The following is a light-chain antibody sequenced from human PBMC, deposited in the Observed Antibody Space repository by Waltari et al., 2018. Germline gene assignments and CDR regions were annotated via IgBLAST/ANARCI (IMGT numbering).Light chain of an antibody. Sequence: DIQMTQFPSTLSASVGDRVPITCRTSQSISNWLAWNQQKPGKTPKLLIYKASCLASGVPSRFSGSGSGTEVTLTISRLQPDDFATYYCQQYDSYPWTFGQGTKVEIK. CDR2: KAS. V-gene: IGKV1-5*03. CDR3: QQYDSYPWT. CDR1: QSISNW. J-gene: IGKJ1*01.